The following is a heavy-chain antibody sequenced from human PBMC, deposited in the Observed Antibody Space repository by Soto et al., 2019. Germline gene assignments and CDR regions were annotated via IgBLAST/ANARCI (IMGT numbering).Heavy chain of an antibody. V-gene: IGHV4-59*01. CDR3: AREVLAEQCGGDCQFTWFEP. Sequence: SETLSLTCKVSGGSIGGYYWNWIRQPPGKGLEWIGYIYDSGITNYNPSLKGRVTISIDTSKSQFSLKLSSVTAADTAVYYCAREVLAEQCGGDCQFTWFEPWGQGTLVTVST. D-gene: IGHD2-21*02. CDR1: GGSIGGYY. J-gene: IGHJ5*02. CDR2: IYDSGIT.